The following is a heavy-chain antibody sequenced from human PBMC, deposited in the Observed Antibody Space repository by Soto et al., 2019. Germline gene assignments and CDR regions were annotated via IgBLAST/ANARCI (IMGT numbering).Heavy chain of an antibody. Sequence: PXETLSLTCTVSGCSISSSSYYWGWIRQPPGKGLEWIGSIYYSGSTYYNPSLKSRVTISVDTSKNQFSLKLSSVTAADTAVYYCARRGPNYYDSSGYYYFDYWGQGTLVTVSS. D-gene: IGHD3-22*01. CDR2: IYYSGST. CDR1: GCSISSSSYY. V-gene: IGHV4-39*01. CDR3: ARRGPNYYDSSGYYYFDY. J-gene: IGHJ4*02.